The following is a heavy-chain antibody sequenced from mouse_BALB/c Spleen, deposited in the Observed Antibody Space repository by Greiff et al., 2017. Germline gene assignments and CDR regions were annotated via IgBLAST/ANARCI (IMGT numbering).Heavy chain of an antibody. V-gene: IGHV5-9-3*01. CDR1: GFTFSSYA. CDR3: ARGEYDYEGGPWFAY. J-gene: IGHJ3*01. Sequence: EVKVVESGGGLVKPGGSLKLSCAASGFTFSSYAMSWVRQTPEKRLEWVATISSGGSYTYYPDSVKGRFTISRDNAKNTLYLQMSSLRSEDTAMYYCARGEYDYEGGPWFAYWGQGTLVTVSA. D-gene: IGHD2-4*01. CDR2: ISSGGSYT.